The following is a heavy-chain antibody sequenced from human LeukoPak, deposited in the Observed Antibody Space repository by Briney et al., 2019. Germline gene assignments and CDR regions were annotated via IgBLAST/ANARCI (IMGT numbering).Heavy chain of an antibody. V-gene: IGHV3-74*01. J-gene: IGHJ4*02. CDR3: ARPSGYCSGGSCYPSDY. D-gene: IGHD2-15*01. CDR2: LQSDGITT. CDR1: GFSFSNYW. Sequence: PGGSLRLSCAASGFSFSNYWMHWVRQAPGKGLVWVSCLQSDGITTSYAESVKGRFTISRDNAKNSLYLQMNSLRAEDTAVYYCARPSGYCSGGSCYPSDYWGQGTLVTVSS.